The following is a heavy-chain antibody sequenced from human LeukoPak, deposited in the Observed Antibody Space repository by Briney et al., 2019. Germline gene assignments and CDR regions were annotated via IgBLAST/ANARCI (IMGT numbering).Heavy chain of an antibody. V-gene: IGHV4-59*01. Sequence: PSETLSLTCTVSGGSISSYYWSWIRQPPGKGLEWIGYIYYSGSTNYNPSLESRVTISVDTSKNQFSLKLSSVTAADTAVYYCARAPRRYDILTGYYLDAFDIWGQGTMVTVSS. CDR2: IYYSGST. CDR1: GGSISSYY. CDR3: ARAPRRYDILTGYYLDAFDI. J-gene: IGHJ3*02. D-gene: IGHD3-9*01.